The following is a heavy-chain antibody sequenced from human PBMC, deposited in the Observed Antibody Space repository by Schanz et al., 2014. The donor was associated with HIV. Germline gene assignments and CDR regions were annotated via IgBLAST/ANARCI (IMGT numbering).Heavy chain of an antibody. V-gene: IGHV3-33*03. CDR2: IWNDGSNK. J-gene: IGHJ4*02. CDR3: LKSGDF. CDR1: GFTFSSYG. D-gene: IGHD5-12*01. Sequence: QVQLVESGGGVVQPGRSLRLSCAASGFTFSSYGMHWVRQAPGKGLEWVAVIWNDGSNKYYADSVKGRFTISRDNAKNSLHLQMNSLRGDDTALYYCLKSGDFWGQGTLVTVSS.